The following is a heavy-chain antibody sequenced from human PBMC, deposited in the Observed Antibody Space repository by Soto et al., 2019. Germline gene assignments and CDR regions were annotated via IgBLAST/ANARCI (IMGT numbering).Heavy chain of an antibody. CDR3: ARDSSGLYCSGGSCYSLQPTAVN. Sequence: VASVKVSCKASGYTFTSYGISWVRQAPGQGLEWMGWISAYNGNTNYAQKLQGRVTMTTDTSTSTAYMELRSLRSDDTAVYYCARDSSGLYCSGGSCYSLQPTAVNWG. CDR2: ISAYNGNT. CDR1: GYTFTSYG. V-gene: IGHV1-18*01. D-gene: IGHD2-15*01. J-gene: IGHJ1*01.